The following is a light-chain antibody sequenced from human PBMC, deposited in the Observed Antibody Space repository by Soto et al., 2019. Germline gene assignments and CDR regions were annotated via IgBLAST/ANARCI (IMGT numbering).Light chain of an antibody. Sequence: TQSPSTLSASVGDRVTITCRASQSISSWLAWYQQKPGQAPRLLIYGASSRATGIPDRFSGSGSGTDFTLTISRLEPEDFAVYYCQQYGSSPLGQGTKVEIK. J-gene: IGKJ1*01. CDR2: GAS. V-gene: IGKV3-20*01. CDR1: QSISSW. CDR3: QQYGSSP.